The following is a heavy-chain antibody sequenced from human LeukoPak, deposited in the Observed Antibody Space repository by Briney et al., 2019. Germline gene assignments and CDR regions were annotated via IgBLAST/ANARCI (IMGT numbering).Heavy chain of an antibody. CDR1: GGSISSYY. J-gene: IGHJ5*02. V-gene: IGHV4-59*01. Sequence: PSETLSLTCTVSGGSISSYYWSWVRQPPGKGLEWIGYISYSGSTNYNPSLKSRVSISVDTSKNQFSLKLSSVTAADTAVYYCARSTTMVRGVIWWFDPWGQGTLVTVSS. CDR2: ISYSGST. CDR3: ARSTTMVRGVIWWFDP. D-gene: IGHD3-10*01.